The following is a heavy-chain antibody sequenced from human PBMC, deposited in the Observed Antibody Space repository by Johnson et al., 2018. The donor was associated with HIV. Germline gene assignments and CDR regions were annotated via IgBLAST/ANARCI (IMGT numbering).Heavy chain of an antibody. CDR2: INWNGGST. Sequence: VQLVESGGGLVQPGRSQRLSCAASGFTFDDYAIHWVRQAPGKGLEWVSGINWNGGSTDYADSMKGRFTISRDNAKNSLYLQMNSLRAEDTAFYYCARDGGAVEMATRIIGGAFDIWGQGTLVTVSA. D-gene: IGHD5-24*01. J-gene: IGHJ3*02. CDR1: GFTFDDYA. V-gene: IGHV3-9*01. CDR3: ARDGGAVEMATRIIGGAFDI.